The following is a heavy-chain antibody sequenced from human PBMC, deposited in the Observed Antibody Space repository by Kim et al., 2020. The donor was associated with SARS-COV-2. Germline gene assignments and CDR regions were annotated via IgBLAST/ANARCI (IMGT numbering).Heavy chain of an antibody. CDR3: ARHSITMVRGVIADSFDY. D-gene: IGHD3-10*01. J-gene: IGHJ4*02. Sequence: GESLKISCKGSGYSFTSYWIGWVRQMPGKGLEWMGIIYPGDSDTRYSPSFQGQVTISADKSNSTAYLQWSSLKASDTAMYYCARHSITMVRGVIADSFDYWGQGTLVTVSS. CDR2: IYPGDSDT. V-gene: IGHV5-51*01. CDR1: GYSFTSYW.